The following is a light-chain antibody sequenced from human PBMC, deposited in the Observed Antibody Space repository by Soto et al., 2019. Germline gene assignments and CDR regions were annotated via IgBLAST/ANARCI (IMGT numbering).Light chain of an antibody. CDR1: SGHSSYA. CDR2: LNSDGSH. Sequence: QLVLTQSPSASASLGASVKLTCTLSSGHSSYAIAWHQQQPEKGPRYLMKLNSDGSHSKGDGIPDRFSGSSSGAERYLTISSLQYEDEADYYCQTWGTGIVLFGGGTKLTVL. V-gene: IGLV4-69*01. J-gene: IGLJ2*01. CDR3: QTWGTGIVL.